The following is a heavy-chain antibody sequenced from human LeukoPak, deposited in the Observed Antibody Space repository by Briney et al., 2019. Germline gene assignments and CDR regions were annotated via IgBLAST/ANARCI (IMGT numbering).Heavy chain of an antibody. CDR2: INHSGST. CDR3: ARGAGY. V-gene: IGHV4-34*01. J-gene: IGHJ4*02. Sequence: SETLSLTCAVYGGSFSGYYGSWIRQPPGKGLEWIGEINHSGSTNYNPSLKSRVTISVDTSKNQFSLKLSSVTAADTAVYYCARGAGYWGQGTLVTVSS. CDR1: GGSFSGYY.